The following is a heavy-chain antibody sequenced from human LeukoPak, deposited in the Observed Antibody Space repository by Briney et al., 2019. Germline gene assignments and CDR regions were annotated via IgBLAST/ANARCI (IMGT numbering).Heavy chain of an antibody. CDR2: ISAYNGNT. J-gene: IGHJ4*02. D-gene: IGHD3-22*01. CDR3: ARRYYYDSSGYSEFDY. Sequence: ASVKVSCKASGYTFTSYGISWVRQAPGQGLEWMGWISAYNGNTNYAQKLQGRVTMTTDTSTSTAYMELRSLRSDDTAVYYCARRYYYDSSGYSEFDYWGQGTLVTVSS. CDR1: GYTFTSYG. V-gene: IGHV1-18*01.